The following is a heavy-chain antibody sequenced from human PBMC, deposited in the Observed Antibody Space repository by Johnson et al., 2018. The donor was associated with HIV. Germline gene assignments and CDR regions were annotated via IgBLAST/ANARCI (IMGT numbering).Heavy chain of an antibody. CDR1: GLTFSNVW. CDR3: AREAAADAFDI. D-gene: IGHD6-13*01. V-gene: IGHV3-74*01. CDR2: IKSDGSRT. Sequence: MLLVESGGGLVQPGGSLRLSRAASGLTFSNVWMHWVRQAPGKGLVWVSRIKSDGSRTSYADSVKGRFTISRDNAKNTLYLQMNSLRVEDTAVYYCAREAAADAFDIWGQGTMVTVSS. J-gene: IGHJ3*02.